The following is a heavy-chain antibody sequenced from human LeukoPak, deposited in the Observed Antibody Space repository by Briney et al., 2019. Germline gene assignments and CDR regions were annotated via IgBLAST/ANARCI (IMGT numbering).Heavy chain of an antibody. CDR1: ELPFSHYD. CDR2: ISGGSSFT. J-gene: IGHJ4*02. D-gene: IGHD3-10*01. CDR3: ARGARGSGTASDY. V-gene: IGHV3-21*01. Sequence: PGGSLRLSCAVSELPFSHYDMNWVRQAPGKGLEWVSYISGGSSFTYYVDSVKGRFTISRDNAKNSLYLQMNSLRAEDTAVYYCARGARGSGTASDYWGQGTLVTVSS.